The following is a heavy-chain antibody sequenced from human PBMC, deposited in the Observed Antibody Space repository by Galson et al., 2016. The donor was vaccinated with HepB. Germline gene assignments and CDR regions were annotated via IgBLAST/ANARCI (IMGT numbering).Heavy chain of an antibody. D-gene: IGHD1-26*01. J-gene: IGHJ4*02. CDR1: GLTFSRKG. Sequence: SLRLSCAGSGLTFSRKGMGWVRQAPGKGLEWISYITSDSRNIYYADSVKGRFTISRDNAKNSLYLQMNSLRVDDTAVYYCAVGGHVDYWGQGILVTVSS. V-gene: IGHV3-48*01. CDR3: AVGGHVDY. CDR2: ITSDSRNI.